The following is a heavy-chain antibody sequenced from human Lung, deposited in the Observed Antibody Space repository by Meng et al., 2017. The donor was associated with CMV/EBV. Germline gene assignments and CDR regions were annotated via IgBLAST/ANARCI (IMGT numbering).Heavy chain of an antibody. CDR3: ARSRPFHSTKWSSWLDP. Sequence: DTFASYDINWVRQATGQGPEWLGWMNPTSGNTGSAQKFLGRITITWDTSITTAYMELSRLRSEDTAVYYCARSRPFHSTKWSSWLDPWGQGTLVTVSS. D-gene: IGHD2-15*01. CDR1: DTFASYD. J-gene: IGHJ5*02. V-gene: IGHV1-8*03. CDR2: MNPTSGNT.